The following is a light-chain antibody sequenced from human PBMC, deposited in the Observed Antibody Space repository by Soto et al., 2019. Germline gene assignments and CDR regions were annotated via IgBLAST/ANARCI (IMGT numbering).Light chain of an antibody. Sequence: QSVLTQPASVSGSPGQSITISCTGTSSNVGSYKLVSWYQQHPGKAPKLMIFEVNKRPSGVSNRFSGSKSGNTASLTISGLQAEDEADYYCCSYAGSSTVVFGGGTKLTVL. CDR2: EVN. J-gene: IGLJ2*01. CDR1: SSNVGSYKL. V-gene: IGLV2-23*02. CDR3: CSYAGSSTVV.